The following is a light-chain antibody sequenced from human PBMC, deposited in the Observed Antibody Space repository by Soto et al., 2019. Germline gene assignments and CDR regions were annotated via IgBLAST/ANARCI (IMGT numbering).Light chain of an antibody. J-gene: IGKJ4*01. CDR1: QSVSSSY. V-gene: IGKV3-20*01. CDR2: GAS. Sequence: VLTQSPGTLSLSPGERATLSCRASQSVSSSYLAWYQQKPGQAPRLLIYGASSRATGIPDRFSGSGSGADFTLTISRLEPEDFAVYYCPQYGSSPITFGGRAKVAIK. CDR3: PQYGSSPIT.